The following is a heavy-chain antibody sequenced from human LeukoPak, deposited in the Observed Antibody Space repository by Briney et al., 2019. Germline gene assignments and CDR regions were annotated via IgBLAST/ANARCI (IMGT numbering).Heavy chain of an antibody. Sequence: GGSLRLSCAASGFTFSSYGMSWVRQAPGKGLEWVAVISYDGSNYYYADSVKGRFTISRDNSKDTLYLQMNSLRGEDTAVYYCARDSPQSGSYLSDAFDIWGQGTMVTVSS. CDR2: ISYDGSNY. CDR3: ARDSPQSGSYLSDAFDI. D-gene: IGHD1-26*01. CDR1: GFTFSSYG. J-gene: IGHJ3*02. V-gene: IGHV3-30*03.